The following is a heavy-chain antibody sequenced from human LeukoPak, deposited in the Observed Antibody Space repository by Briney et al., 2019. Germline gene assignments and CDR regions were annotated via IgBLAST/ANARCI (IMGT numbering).Heavy chain of an antibody. J-gene: IGHJ3*02. Sequence: SGGSLTLSCAASGFTFNRYAVSWVRQAPGKGLEWVSAISDWGRSTYYADSVKGRFTISRDNSKNTVYLQMNSLRVKDTAVYYCAKDLDGYGGLRGDAFDIWGQGTMVIVSS. D-gene: IGHD5-24*01. V-gene: IGHV3-23*01. CDR2: ISDWGRST. CDR3: AKDLDGYGGLRGDAFDI. CDR1: GFTFNRYA.